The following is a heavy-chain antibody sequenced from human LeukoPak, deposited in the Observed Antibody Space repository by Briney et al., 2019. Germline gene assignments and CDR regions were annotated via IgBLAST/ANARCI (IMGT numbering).Heavy chain of an antibody. CDR2: IIPIFGTA. CDR3: ARHRMISRQYYYDSSGYYDN. V-gene: IGHV1-69*05. D-gene: IGHD3-22*01. Sequence: SVKVSCKASGGTFSSYAISWVRQAPGQGLEWMGGIIPIFGTANYAQKFQGRVTITTDESTSTAYMELRSLRSDDTAVYYCARHRMISRQYYYDSSGYYDNWGQGTLVTVSS. J-gene: IGHJ4*02. CDR1: GGTFSSYA.